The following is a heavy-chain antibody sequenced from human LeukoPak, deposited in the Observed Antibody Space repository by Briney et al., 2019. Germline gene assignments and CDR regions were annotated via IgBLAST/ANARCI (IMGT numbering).Heavy chain of an antibody. V-gene: IGHV3-72*01. CDR2: TRNKANSYTT. D-gene: IGHD3-22*01. CDR3: AGGYDSSGYYLDDYYYYGMDV. Sequence: GGSLRLSCAASGFTFSSYAMSWVRQAPGKGLEWVGRTRNKANSYTTEYAASVKGRFTISRDDSKNSLYLQMNSLKTEDTAVYYCAGGYDSSGYYLDDYYYYGMDVWGQGTLVTVSS. J-gene: IGHJ6*02. CDR1: GFTFSSYA.